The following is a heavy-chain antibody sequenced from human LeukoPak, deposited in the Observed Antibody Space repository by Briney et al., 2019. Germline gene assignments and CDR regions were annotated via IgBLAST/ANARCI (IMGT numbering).Heavy chain of an antibody. CDR3: ARDRHSGWYFGADY. CDR2: IYSGGST. D-gene: IGHD6-19*01. J-gene: IGHJ4*02. Sequence: GGSLRLSCAASGFTVSSNYMGWVRQAPGKGLEWVSVIYSGGSTYYADSVKGRFTISRDNSKNTLYLQMNSLRAEDTAVYYCARDRHSGWYFGADYWGQGTLVTVSS. CDR1: GFTVSSNY. V-gene: IGHV3-66*01.